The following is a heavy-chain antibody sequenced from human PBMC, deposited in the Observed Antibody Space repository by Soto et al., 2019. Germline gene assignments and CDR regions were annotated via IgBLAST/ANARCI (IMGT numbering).Heavy chain of an antibody. Sequence: QVQLQQWGAGLLKPSETLSLTCSVYGGSFSGYYWNWIRQPPGKGLEWIGEINHSGSTNYNPSLKSRVTISVDTSKNQFSLKLSSVTAADTAVYYCARGWGRGVFDYWGQGTLVTVSS. V-gene: IGHV4-34*01. J-gene: IGHJ4*02. CDR1: GGSFSGYY. D-gene: IGHD7-27*01. CDR3: ARGWGRGVFDY. CDR2: INHSGST.